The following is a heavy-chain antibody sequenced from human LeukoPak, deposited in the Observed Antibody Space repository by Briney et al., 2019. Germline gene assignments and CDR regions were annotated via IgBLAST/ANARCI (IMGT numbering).Heavy chain of an antibody. CDR3: AKVARGLLWFGELSDPANYFDY. D-gene: IGHD3-10*01. Sequence: GGSLRLSCAASGFTFSSYTMNWVRQAPGKGLEWVSSISSSSSYIYYADSVKGRFTISRDNSKNTLYLQMNSLRAEDTAVYYCAKVARGLLWFGELSDPANYFDYWGQGTLVTVSS. J-gene: IGHJ4*02. CDR1: GFTFSSYT. V-gene: IGHV3-21*01. CDR2: ISSSSSYI.